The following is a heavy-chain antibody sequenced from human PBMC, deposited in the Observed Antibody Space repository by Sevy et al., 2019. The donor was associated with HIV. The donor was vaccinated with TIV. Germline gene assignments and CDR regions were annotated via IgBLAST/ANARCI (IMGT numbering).Heavy chain of an antibody. CDR3: VRDSRDYYDSTVFDS. Sequence: ASVKVSCKASGYTFTSFGISWVRQAPGQGLEWLGWVSGYTGDVKFVQRVQGRVTITTDTSTSTAYMELRSLRSDDTAVYYCVRDSRDYYDSTVFDSWGQGTLVTVSS. V-gene: IGHV1-18*01. D-gene: IGHD3-22*01. CDR2: VSGYTGDV. J-gene: IGHJ4*02. CDR1: GYTFTSFG.